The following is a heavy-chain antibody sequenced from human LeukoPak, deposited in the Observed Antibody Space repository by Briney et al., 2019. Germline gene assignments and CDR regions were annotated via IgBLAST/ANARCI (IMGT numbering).Heavy chain of an antibody. CDR3: AKDRATRREWELLKSFDY. V-gene: IGHV3-23*01. D-gene: IGHD1-26*01. J-gene: IGHJ4*02. Sequence: GGSLRLSCAASGFTFSSYGMNWVRQAPGKGLEWVSAISGSGGSTYYADSVKGRFTISRDNSKNTLYLQMNSLRAEDTAVYYCAKDRATRREWELLKSFDYWGQGTVVTVSS. CDR1: GFTFSSYG. CDR2: ISGSGGST.